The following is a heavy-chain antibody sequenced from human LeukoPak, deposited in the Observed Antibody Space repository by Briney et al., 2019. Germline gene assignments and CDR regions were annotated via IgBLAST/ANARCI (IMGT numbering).Heavy chain of an antibody. V-gene: IGHV4-4*09. Sequence: SETLSLTCSVFDDSISNYYWSWIRQPPGEGLEWIGYISTSGTTSYNPSLKSRVTISVDTSKNQFSLRLNSVTAADTAMYYCARSYYDLTGFYADYWGQGTLVTVSS. J-gene: IGHJ4*02. CDR3: ARSYYDLTGFYADY. D-gene: IGHD3-9*01. CDR1: DDSISNYY. CDR2: ISTSGTT.